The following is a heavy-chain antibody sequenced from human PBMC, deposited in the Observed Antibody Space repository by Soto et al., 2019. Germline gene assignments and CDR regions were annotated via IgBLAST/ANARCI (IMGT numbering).Heavy chain of an antibody. CDR2: ISAYNGNT. D-gene: IGHD5-18*01. CDR1: GYTFTSYG. CDR3: ARDNVFGAMGTEEYYYYGMEV. V-gene: IGHV1-18*01. Sequence: ASVKVSCKASGYTFTSYGISWVRQAPGQGLEWMGWISAYNGNTNYAQKLQGRVAMTTDTSTSTAYMELRSLRSDDTAVYYCARDNVFGAMGTEEYYYYGMEVWGQGTTVTVSS. J-gene: IGHJ6*02.